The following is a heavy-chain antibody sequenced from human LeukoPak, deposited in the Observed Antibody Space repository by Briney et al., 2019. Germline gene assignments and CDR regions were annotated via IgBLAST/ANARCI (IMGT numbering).Heavy chain of an antibody. V-gene: IGHV3-23*01. Sequence: GGSLRLSCAASGFTFSSYAMNWVRQAPGKGLEWVSTISNSGGTTYYADSVKGRFTISRDNSKDTLYLQMDSLRAEDTAVYYCAKAPYSTSWYYFDYWGQGTLVTVSS. CDR3: AKAPYSTSWYYFDY. D-gene: IGHD6-13*01. CDR1: GFTFSSYA. CDR2: ISNSGGTT. J-gene: IGHJ4*02.